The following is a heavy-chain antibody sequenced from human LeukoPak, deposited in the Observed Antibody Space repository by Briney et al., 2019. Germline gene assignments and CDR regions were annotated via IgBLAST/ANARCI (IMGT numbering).Heavy chain of an antibody. V-gene: IGHV4-4*07. CDR3: ARAHSNYAYYYYYYMDV. D-gene: IGHD4-11*01. J-gene: IGHJ6*03. CDR1: GGSISSYY. Sequence: NPSETLSLTCTVSGGSISSYYWSWIRQPAGKGLEWIGRLYTSGSTNYNPTLKSRVTISVDTSKNQSSLKLISVTAADTAAYYCARAHSNYAYYYYYYMDVWDKGTTVTVSS. CDR2: LYTSGST.